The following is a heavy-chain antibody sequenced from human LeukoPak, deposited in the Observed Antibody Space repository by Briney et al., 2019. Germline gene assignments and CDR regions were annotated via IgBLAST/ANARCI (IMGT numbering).Heavy chain of an antibody. Sequence: GGSLRLSCVVSGFTFSESWMSWVRQAPGKGLGWVASLNLDGSDKYYVDSVKGRFTISRDNAKNSLYLQMNSLRAEDTAVYYCARIGYSISWSGDYWGQGSLVTVSS. CDR2: LNLDGSDK. CDR3: ARIGYSISWSGDY. J-gene: IGHJ4*02. D-gene: IGHD6-13*01. CDR1: GFTFSESW. V-gene: IGHV3-7*01.